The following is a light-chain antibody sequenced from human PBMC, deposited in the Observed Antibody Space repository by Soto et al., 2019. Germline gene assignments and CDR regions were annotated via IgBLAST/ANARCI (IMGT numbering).Light chain of an antibody. Sequence: MTQAPSSVCASVGDRVTITCRASQSISSWLAWYQQKPGKAPNLLIYKASRLESGVPSRFSGSGSGTEFTLTISILQPDDFATYCCQQSYSCPITFGRGTKVDI. CDR1: QSISSW. CDR3: QQSYSCPIT. J-gene: IGKJ4*01. V-gene: IGKV1-5*03. CDR2: KAS.